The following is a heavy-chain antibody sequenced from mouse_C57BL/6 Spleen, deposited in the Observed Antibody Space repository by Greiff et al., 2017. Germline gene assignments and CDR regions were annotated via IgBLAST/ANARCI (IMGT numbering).Heavy chain of an antibody. CDR1: GYTFTDYY. D-gene: IGHD1-1*01. CDR2: IYPRSGNT. V-gene: IGHV1-81*01. Sequence: VQLQQSGAELVRPGASVKLSCKASGYTFTDYYINWVKQRTGQGLEWIGEIYPRSGNTYYNEKFKGKATLTADKASSTAYMELRSLTSEDSAVYFCARGGTTVVASDYWGQGTTLTVSS. CDR3: ARGGTTVVASDY. J-gene: IGHJ2*01.